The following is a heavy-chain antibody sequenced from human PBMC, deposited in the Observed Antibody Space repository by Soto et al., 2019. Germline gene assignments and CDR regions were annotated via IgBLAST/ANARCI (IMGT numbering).Heavy chain of an antibody. Sequence: GGSLRLSCAASGFTFSSYGMHWVRQAPGKGLEWVAVIWYDGSNKYYADSVKGRFTISRDNSKNTLYLQMNSLRAEDTAVYYCARVMTTVTWIRGYGMDVWGQGTTVTVSS. D-gene: IGHD4-17*01. V-gene: IGHV3-33*01. J-gene: IGHJ6*02. CDR1: GFTFSSYG. CDR2: IWYDGSNK. CDR3: ARVMTTVTWIRGYGMDV.